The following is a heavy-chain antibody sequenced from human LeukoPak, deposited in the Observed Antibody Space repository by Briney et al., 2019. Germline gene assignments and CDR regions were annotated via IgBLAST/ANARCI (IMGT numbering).Heavy chain of an antibody. Sequence: PSETLSLTCTVSGGSISSSAYYWGWIRQPPGKGLEWIGSIYYSGSTYYNPSLKSRVTMSVDTSKNQFSLKLSSVTAADTAVYYCARRISAAGDYWGQGTLVTVSS. CDR1: GGSISSSAYY. CDR3: ARRISAAGDY. CDR2: IYYSGST. J-gene: IGHJ4*02. V-gene: IGHV4-39*07. D-gene: IGHD6-13*01.